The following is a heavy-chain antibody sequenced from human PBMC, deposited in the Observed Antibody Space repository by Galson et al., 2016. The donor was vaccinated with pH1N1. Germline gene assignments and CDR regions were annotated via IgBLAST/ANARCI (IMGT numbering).Heavy chain of an antibody. J-gene: IGHJ3*02. V-gene: IGHV5-51*01. CDR1: GYSFTTSW. Sequence: QSGAEVKKPGESLKISCKASGYSFTTSWIGWVRQMPGKGLEWMGSIDPGDSDTRYSPSFQGQVTVSADKSITTAYLQWRSLKASDTAIYYWSRQVVGDAARVGEDAYDIWGQGTMVTVSS. CDR2: IDPGDSDT. CDR3: SRQVVGDAARVGEDAYDI. D-gene: IGHD3-22*01.